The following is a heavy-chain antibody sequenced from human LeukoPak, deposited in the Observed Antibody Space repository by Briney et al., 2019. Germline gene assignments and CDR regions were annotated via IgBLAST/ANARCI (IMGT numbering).Heavy chain of an antibody. D-gene: IGHD3-10*01. CDR3: AKVLWFGELWGGAFDI. V-gene: IGHV3-9*01. CDR1: GFTFDDYA. J-gene: IGHJ3*02. CDR2: ISWNSGSI. Sequence: PGGSLRLSCAASGFTFDDYAMHWVRQAPGKGLEWASGISWNSGSIGYADSVKGRFTISRDNAKNSLYLQMNSLRAEDTALYYCAKVLWFGELWGGAFDIWGQGTMVTVSS.